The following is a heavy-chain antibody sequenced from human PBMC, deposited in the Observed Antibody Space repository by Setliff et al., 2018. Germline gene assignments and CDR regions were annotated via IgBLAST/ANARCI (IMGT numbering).Heavy chain of an antibody. CDR1: GVSISSYY. J-gene: IGHJ6*02. CDR2: IQNSGGI. V-gene: IGHV4-59*01. CDR3: ARLSWNGLRYFGLDV. Sequence: SLTCNVSGVSISSYYWSWIRQAPGKGLESLGYIQNSGGINYNPSLKSRVTISVDTSTNQSSLKLASVTAADTAVYYCARLSWNGLRYFGLDVWGQGTTVTVSS. D-gene: IGHD3-3*01.